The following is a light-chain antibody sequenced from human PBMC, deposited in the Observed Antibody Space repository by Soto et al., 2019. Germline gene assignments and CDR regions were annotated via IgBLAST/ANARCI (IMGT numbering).Light chain of an antibody. CDR1: QSISSY. Sequence: DIQMTQSPSSLSASVGDRVTITCRASQSISSYLNWYQQKPGKAPKLLIYAASSLQSGVPSRFSGSGSGTDCTLTISSLQPEDFATYSCQQSYSTPPTFGQGTKVEIK. J-gene: IGKJ1*01. CDR3: QQSYSTPPT. CDR2: AAS. V-gene: IGKV1-39*01.